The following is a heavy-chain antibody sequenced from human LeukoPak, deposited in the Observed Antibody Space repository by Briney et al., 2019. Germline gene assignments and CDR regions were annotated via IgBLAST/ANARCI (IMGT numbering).Heavy chain of an antibody. CDR1: VASISNDY. CDR3: ARYSRSGDYVFNS. J-gene: IGHJ4*02. CDR2: IHYSGTA. V-gene: IGHV4-59*08. Sequence: SETLSLTCTVSVASISNDYWSLIRQPPGKRLEFIGYIHYSGTAKYNASLESRVTFSVDTSKNQFSLKLTSVTAADTAVYYCARYSRSGDYVFNSWGQGTLVTVSS. D-gene: IGHD4-17*01.